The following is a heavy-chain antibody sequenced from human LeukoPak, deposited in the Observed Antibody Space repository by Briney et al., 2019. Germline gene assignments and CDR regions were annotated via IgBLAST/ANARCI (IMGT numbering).Heavy chain of an antibody. CDR3: ASSVDYGDYVGFDY. CDR2: INPNSGGT. D-gene: IGHD4-17*01. V-gene: IGHV1-2*06. Sequence: ASVKVSCKASGYTFTGYYMHWVRQAPGQGLEWMGRINPNSGGTNYAQKFQGRVTMTRDTSISTAYMELSRLRSDDTAVYYCASSVDYGDYVGFDYWGQGTLVTVSS. CDR1: GYTFTGYY. J-gene: IGHJ4*02.